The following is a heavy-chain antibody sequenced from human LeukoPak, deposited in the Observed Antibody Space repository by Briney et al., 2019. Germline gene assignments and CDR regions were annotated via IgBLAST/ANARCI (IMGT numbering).Heavy chain of an antibody. CDR3: APSPAMVTGGFDY. Sequence: GGSLRLSCAASGFTFSSYAMSWVRQAPGKGLEWVSAISGSGGSTYYADSVKGRFAISRDNSKNTLYLQMNSLRAEDTAVYYCAPSPAMVTGGFDYWGQGTLVTVSS. CDR2: ISGSGGST. V-gene: IGHV3-23*01. CDR1: GFTFSSYA. J-gene: IGHJ4*02. D-gene: IGHD5-18*01.